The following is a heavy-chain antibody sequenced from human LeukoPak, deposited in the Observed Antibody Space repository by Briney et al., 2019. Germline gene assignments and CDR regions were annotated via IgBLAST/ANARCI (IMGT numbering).Heavy chain of an antibody. CDR3: AHFGGAEYFQD. CDR1: GFTFTNAW. CDR2: IRRKSDGGTT. Sequence: GGSLRLSCKASGFTFTNAWMSWVRQAPGKGLEWVGRIRRKSDGGTTDYAAPVKGRFTISRDDSKNTLHLQMNSLKNEDTAVYYCAHFGGAEYFQDWGQGTLVIVSS. D-gene: IGHD3-10*01. V-gene: IGHV3-15*01. J-gene: IGHJ1*01.